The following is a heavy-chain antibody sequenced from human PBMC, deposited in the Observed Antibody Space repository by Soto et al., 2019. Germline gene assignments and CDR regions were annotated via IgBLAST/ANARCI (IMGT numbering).Heavy chain of an antibody. J-gene: IGHJ4*02. V-gene: IGHV4-31*03. CDR3: VRDGRTSGYYLDF. CDR1: GGSISSGGFY. D-gene: IGHD3-22*01. CDR2: IYSNGNS. Sequence: QVQLQESGPGLVKPSQTLSLTCTVSGGSISSGGFYWSWIRQLPGKGLEWIGFIYSNGNSYYNPSLKSRVNISLDTSKNKFSLKISSVTVADTAVYYCVRDGRTSGYYLDFWGQGTLVTVSP.